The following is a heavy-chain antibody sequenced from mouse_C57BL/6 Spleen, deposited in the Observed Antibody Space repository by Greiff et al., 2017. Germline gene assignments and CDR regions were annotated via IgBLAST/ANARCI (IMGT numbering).Heavy chain of an antibody. CDR1: GFTFSSYG. J-gene: IGHJ2*01. V-gene: IGHV5-6*01. CDR3: ARGDGSSYGVDY. CDR2: IISGGSYT. Sequence: EVMLVESGGDLVKPGGSLKLSCAASGFTFSSYGMSWVRQTPDKRLEWVATIISGGSYTYYPDRVKGRFTISRDNAKNTLYLQVSSLKSEDTAMYYCARGDGSSYGVDYWGQGTTLTVSS. D-gene: IGHD1-1*01.